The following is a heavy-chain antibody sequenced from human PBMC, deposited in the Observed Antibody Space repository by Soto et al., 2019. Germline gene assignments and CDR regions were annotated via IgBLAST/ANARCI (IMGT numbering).Heavy chain of an antibody. CDR2: IKQDGSEK. J-gene: IGHJ6*03. D-gene: IGHD4-17*01. CDR3: AREGSTVTTYPYYYYYMDV. V-gene: IGHV3-7*01. CDR1: GFTFSSYW. Sequence: GGSLRLSCAASGFTFSSYWMSWVRQAPGKGLEWVANIKQDGSEKYYVDSVKGRFTISRDNAKNSLYLQMNSLRAEDTAVYYCAREGSTVTTYPYYYYYMDVWGKETTVTVSS.